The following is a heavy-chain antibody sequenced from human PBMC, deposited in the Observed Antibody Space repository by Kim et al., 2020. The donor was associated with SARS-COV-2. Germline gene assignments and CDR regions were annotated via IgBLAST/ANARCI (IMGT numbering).Heavy chain of an antibody. CDR1: GGSISSYY. D-gene: IGHD3-22*01. CDR2: IYYSGST. CDR3: ARRSLGYYDSSGPQAAVDI. Sequence: SETLSLTCTVSGGSISSYYWSWIRQPPGKGLEWIGYIYYSGSTNYNPSPKSRVTRSVATSKNQFSLKLSSVTAAETAVYYCARRSLGYYDSSGPQAAVDIWGQGTMVTVSS. J-gene: IGHJ3*02. V-gene: IGHV4-59*01.